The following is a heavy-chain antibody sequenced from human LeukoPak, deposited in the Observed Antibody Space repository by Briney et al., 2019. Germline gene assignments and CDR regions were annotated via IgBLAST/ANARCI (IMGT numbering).Heavy chain of an antibody. Sequence: SETLSLTCTVSGGSISSGGYYWSWIRQHPGKGLEWIGYIYYSGSTYYNPSLKSRLTISVDTSKNQFSLKLSSVTAADTAVYYCARRDYDSGDYIFDYWGQGTLVTVSS. D-gene: IGHD3-22*01. CDR2: IYYSGST. V-gene: IGHV4-31*03. CDR1: GGSISSGGYY. CDR3: ARRDYDSGDYIFDY. J-gene: IGHJ4*02.